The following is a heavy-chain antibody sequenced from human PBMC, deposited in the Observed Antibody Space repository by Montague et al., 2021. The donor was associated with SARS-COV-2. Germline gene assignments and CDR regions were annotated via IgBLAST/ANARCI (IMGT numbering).Heavy chain of an antibody. Sequence: ETLSLTCTVSGGSISSYYWSWIRQPPGKGLEWIGYIYYSGSTNYNPSLKSRVTISVDTSKNQFSLKLSSVTTADTAVYYCARDSHYYDSSGHFDTWGQGTLVTVSS. CDR1: GGSISSYY. CDR2: IYYSGST. J-gene: IGHJ4*02. D-gene: IGHD3-22*01. CDR3: ARDSHYYDSSGHFDT. V-gene: IGHV4-59*13.